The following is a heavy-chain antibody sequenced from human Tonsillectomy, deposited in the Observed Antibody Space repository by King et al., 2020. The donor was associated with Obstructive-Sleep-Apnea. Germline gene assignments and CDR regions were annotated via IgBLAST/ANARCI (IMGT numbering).Heavy chain of an antibody. J-gene: IGHJ4*02. V-gene: IGHV3-30-3*01. D-gene: IGHD1-26*01. Sequence: VQLVESGGGVVQPGRSLRLSCAASGFTFSSYAMHWVRQAPGKGLEWVAGISYDGSNKYYAYSVKGRFTISRDNSKNTLYLQMNSLSAEDTAVFYCARDDKLLLIAYYFDYWGQGTLVTVSS. CDR1: GFTFSSYA. CDR3: ARDDKLLLIAYYFDY. CDR2: ISYDGSNK.